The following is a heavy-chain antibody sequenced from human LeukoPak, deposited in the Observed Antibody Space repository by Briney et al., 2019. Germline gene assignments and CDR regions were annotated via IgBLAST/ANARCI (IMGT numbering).Heavy chain of an antibody. D-gene: IGHD3-22*01. CDR2: IYYSGTT. Sequence: PSETLSLTCTVSGGSISSSSYYWGWIRQPPGEGLEWIGSIYYSGTTYYSPSLMSRVTISVDTSKNQFSLNLSSVTAADTAMYYCARAPHFFDSSGSRYYFDYWGQGALVTVSS. J-gene: IGHJ4*02. CDR3: ARAPHFFDSSGSRYYFDY. CDR1: GGSISSSSYY. V-gene: IGHV4-39*07.